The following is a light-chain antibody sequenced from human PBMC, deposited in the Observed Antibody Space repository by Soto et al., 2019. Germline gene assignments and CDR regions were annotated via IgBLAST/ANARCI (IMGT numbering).Light chain of an antibody. CDR3: QQYGSSPLT. CDR2: GAS. V-gene: IGKV3-20*01. CDR1: QSVSSSY. Sequence: EIVLTQSPGTLSLSPGERATLSCRASQSVSSSYLAWYQQKPGQAPRLLIYGASSRATGIPDRFSGSGSGTDFTLTTSRLEPEDFAVYDCQQYGSSPLTFGQGTKLEIK. J-gene: IGKJ2*01.